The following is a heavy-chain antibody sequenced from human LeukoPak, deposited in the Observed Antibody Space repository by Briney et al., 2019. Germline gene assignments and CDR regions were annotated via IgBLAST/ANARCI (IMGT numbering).Heavy chain of an antibody. J-gene: IGHJ4*02. V-gene: IGHV4-39*01. Sequence: SETLSLTCTVSGGSISSSSYYWGWIRQPPGKGLEWIGSIYYSGSTYYNPSLKSRVTISVDTSKNQFSLKLSSVTAADTAVYYCARQVWGFEEYYFDYWGQGTLVTVSS. CDR1: GGSISSSSYY. CDR2: IYYSGST. D-gene: IGHD3-16*01. CDR3: ARQVWGFEEYYFDY.